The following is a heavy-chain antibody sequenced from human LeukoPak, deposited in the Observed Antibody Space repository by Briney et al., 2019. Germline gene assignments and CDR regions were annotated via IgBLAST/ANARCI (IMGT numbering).Heavy chain of an antibody. Sequence: ASVKVSCKASGYTFTSYYMHWVRQAPGQGLEWMGIINPSGGSTSYAQKFQGRVTMTRDMSTSTVYMELSSLRSEDTAVYYCARASTVTIYFDYWGQGTLVTVSS. CDR1: GYTFTSYY. V-gene: IGHV1-46*01. J-gene: IGHJ4*02. CDR2: INPSGGST. D-gene: IGHD4-17*01. CDR3: ARASTVTIYFDY.